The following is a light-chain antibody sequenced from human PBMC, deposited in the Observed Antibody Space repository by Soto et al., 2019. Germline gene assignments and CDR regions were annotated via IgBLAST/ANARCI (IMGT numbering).Light chain of an antibody. Sequence: EIVMTQSPATLSVSPGERATLSCRASQSVRNNYLAWYQQKPGQAPRLLIYGISTRATGIPARFSGSGSGTEFTLTINSLQSEDCAVYYCQHYSDWPLTFGGGTKVEIK. J-gene: IGKJ4*01. CDR1: QSVRNN. CDR2: GIS. V-gene: IGKV3-15*01. CDR3: QHYSDWPLT.